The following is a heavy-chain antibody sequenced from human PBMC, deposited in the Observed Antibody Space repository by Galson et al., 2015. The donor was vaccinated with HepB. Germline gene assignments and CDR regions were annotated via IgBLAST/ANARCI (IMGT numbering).Heavy chain of an antibody. CDR1: GYSFTNHW. J-gene: IGHJ3*02. Sequence: QSGAEVKKPGESLKISCQGSGYSFTNHWIDWVRQMPGEGLEWMGSINPTDSETKYSPSFQGQVTLSVDKSINTAYLQWSSLKASDSAMYYCARRGSSGTYYRALDIWGQGTMVTVSS. V-gene: IGHV5-51*03. CDR2: INPTDSET. CDR3: ARRGSSGTYYRALDI. D-gene: IGHD1-26*01.